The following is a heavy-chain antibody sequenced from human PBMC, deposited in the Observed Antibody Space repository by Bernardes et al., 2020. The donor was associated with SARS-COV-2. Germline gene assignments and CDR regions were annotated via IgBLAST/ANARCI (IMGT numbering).Heavy chain of an antibody. D-gene: IGHD1-26*01. J-gene: IGHJ4*02. V-gene: IGHV1-18*04. Sequence: ASVKVSCKSSGYTFTNYGINWVRQAPGQGLEWMAWIGDYNGVTKYGGKFQGRVTMTTDTSTSTAYLELGSLTSDDTAVYYCARDASFRDDYWGQGTLVSVSS. CDR2: IGDYNGVT. CDR3: ARDASFRDDY. CDR1: GYTFTNYG.